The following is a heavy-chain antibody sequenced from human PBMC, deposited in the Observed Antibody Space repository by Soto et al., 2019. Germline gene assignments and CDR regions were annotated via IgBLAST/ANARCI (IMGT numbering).Heavy chain of an antibody. V-gene: IGHV3-23*01. D-gene: IGHD3-10*01. Sequence: EVQLLESGGGLVQPGGSLRLSCVASGFTFSDYAMSWVRQAPGKGLKWVSAISGSGGGTYYADSVKGRFTISRDRSGNTMYLQMNSLTVEDTVVYYCAKDGSGTYYNVGLDGLGVWGQGTTVTISS. CDR2: ISGSGGGT. CDR3: AKDGSGTYYNVGLDGLGV. J-gene: IGHJ6*02. CDR1: GFTFSDYA.